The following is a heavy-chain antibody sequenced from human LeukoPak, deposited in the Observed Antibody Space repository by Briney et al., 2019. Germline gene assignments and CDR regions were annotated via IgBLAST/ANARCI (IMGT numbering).Heavy chain of an antibody. J-gene: IGHJ4*02. CDR2: IKGKSDGGTT. D-gene: IGHD3-10*01. CDR3: TTRSGGSGRY. V-gene: IGHV3-15*01. CDR1: GFTFTNAN. Sequence: GGSLRLSCAASGFTFTNANMGWVRQAPGKGLEWVGRIKGKSDGGTTDYAAPVKGRFTISRDESKNTLFLQMNSLKTEDTAVYYCTTRSGGSGRYWGQGTLVTVSS.